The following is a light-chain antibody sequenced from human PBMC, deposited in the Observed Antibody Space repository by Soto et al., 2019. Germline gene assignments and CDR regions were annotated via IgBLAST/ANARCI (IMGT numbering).Light chain of an antibody. CDR3: MQSTQLPPT. CDR1: QSLLHITGETF. Sequence: DVVMIQTPLSLSVAPGQSASISCKSSQSLLHITGETFLFWYLQKPGQSPQLLIYEVSTRVSGVPDRFSGSGSGTDFTLEISRVETDDVGIYYCMQSTQLPPTFGQGTRREIK. J-gene: IGKJ5*01. CDR2: EVS. V-gene: IGKV2D-29*02.